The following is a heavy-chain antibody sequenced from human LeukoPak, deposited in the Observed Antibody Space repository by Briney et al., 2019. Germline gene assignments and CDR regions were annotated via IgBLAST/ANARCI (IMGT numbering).Heavy chain of an antibody. D-gene: IGHD3-3*01. CDR3: ARGFMEIPTYYDFWSGYNSFFDY. Sequence: PSETLSLTCTVSGGSISSSSYYWSWIRQPPGKGLEWIGYIYYSGSTNYNPSLKSRVTISVDTSKNQFSLKLSSVTAADTAVYYCARGFMEIPTYYDFWSGYNSFFDYWGQGTLVTVSS. J-gene: IGHJ4*02. CDR2: IYYSGST. V-gene: IGHV4-61*01. CDR1: GGSISSSSYY.